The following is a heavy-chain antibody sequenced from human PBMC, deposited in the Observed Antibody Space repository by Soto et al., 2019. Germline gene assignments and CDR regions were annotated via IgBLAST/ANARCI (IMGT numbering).Heavy chain of an antibody. CDR1: GGSISSSSYY. J-gene: IGHJ6*02. CDR2: IYYSGST. V-gene: IGHV4-39*07. CDR3: ARDNRAYGMDF. Sequence: SETLSLTCTVSGGSISSSSYYWGWIRQPPGKGLEWIGSIYYSGSTYYNPSLKSRVTISVDTSKNQFSLKLSSVTAADTAVYYCARDNRAYGMDFWGQGTTVTVTS. D-gene: IGHD2-21*01.